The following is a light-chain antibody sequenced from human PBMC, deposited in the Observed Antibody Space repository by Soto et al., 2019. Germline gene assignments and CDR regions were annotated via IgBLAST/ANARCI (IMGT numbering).Light chain of an antibody. V-gene: IGLV4-69*01. CDR2: VNSDGSH. Sequence: QPVLTQSPSASASLGASVKLTCTLSRGHSRYAIAWHQQQPEKGPRYLMKVNSDGSHSKGDGIPDRFSGSTSGAERYLTISSLQSEDEADYYCQTWGTGIVVFGGGTQLTVL. J-gene: IGLJ2*01. CDR3: QTWGTGIVV. CDR1: RGHSRYA.